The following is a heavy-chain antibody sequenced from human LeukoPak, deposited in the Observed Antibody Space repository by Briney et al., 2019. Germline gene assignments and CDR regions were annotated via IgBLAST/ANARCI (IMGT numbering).Heavy chain of an antibody. CDR1: GYTFTCYY. D-gene: IGHD4-11*01. J-gene: IGHJ4*02. CDR2: INPNSGGT. Sequence: ASVKVSCKASGYTFTCYYMHWVRQAPGQGLEWMGWINPNSGGTNYAQKFQGRVTMTRDTSISTAYMELSRLRSDDTAVYYCARGLTYRWMTTVTIPLGYWGQGTLVTVSS. CDR3: ARGLTYRWMTTVTIPLGY. V-gene: IGHV1-2*02.